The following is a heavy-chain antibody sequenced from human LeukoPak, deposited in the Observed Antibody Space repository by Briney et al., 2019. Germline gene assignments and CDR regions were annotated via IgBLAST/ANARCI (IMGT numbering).Heavy chain of an antibody. J-gene: IGHJ4*02. V-gene: IGHV3-53*01. D-gene: IGHD6-13*01. Sequence: PGGSLRLSCAASGFAVSSNYMTWVRQAPGKGLEWVSVVYSGGSTEYADSVKGRFTISRDNSKHTLYLQMNSLRAEDTAVYYCARTSSAVNTKGLDSWGQGTLVTVSS. CDR3: ARTSSAVNTKGLDS. CDR2: VYSGGST. CDR1: GFAVSSNY.